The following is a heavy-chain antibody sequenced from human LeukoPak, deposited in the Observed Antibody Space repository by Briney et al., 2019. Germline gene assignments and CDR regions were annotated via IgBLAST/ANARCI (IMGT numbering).Heavy chain of an antibody. CDR1: GFIFDDYA. D-gene: IGHD3-22*01. Sequence: GGSLRLSCAASGFIFDDYAMHWVRQAPGKGLEWVSGISWNSGRIGYADSVKGRFTISRDNAKNSLYLQMNSLRAEDTALYYCAKDKFYYDSSGYLVYWGQGTLVTVSS. CDR2: ISWNSGRI. J-gene: IGHJ4*02. V-gene: IGHV3-9*01. CDR3: AKDKFYYDSSGYLVY.